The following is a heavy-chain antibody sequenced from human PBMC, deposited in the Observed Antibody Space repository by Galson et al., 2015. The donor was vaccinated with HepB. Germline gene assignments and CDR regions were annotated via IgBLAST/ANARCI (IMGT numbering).Heavy chain of an antibody. D-gene: IGHD1-26*01. CDR3: TRHFKVPSGSPLNQQDY. CDR1: GFTFSGSA. CDR2: IRSKANSYAT. V-gene: IGHV3-73*01. J-gene: IGHJ4*02. Sequence: SLRLSCAASGFTFSGSAMHWVRQASGKGLEWVGRIRSKANSYATAYAASVKGRFTISRDDSKNTAYLQMNSLKTEDTAVYYCTRHFKVPSGSPLNQQDYWGQGTLVTVSS.